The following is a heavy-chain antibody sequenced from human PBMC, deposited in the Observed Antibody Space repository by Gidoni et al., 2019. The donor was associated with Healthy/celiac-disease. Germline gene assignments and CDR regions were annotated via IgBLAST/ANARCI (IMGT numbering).Heavy chain of an antibody. J-gene: IGHJ6*02. V-gene: IGHV3-23*01. CDR2: ISGSGGST. D-gene: IGHD6-6*01. Sequence: EVQLLESGGGLVQPGGSLRLSCAASGFTFSSYAMSWVRQAPGKGLEWVSAISGSGGSTYYADSVKGRFTISRDNSKNTLYLQMNSLRAEDTAVYYCAKDLSDSSSSFTPYYYYGMDVWGQGTTVTVSS. CDR3: AKDLSDSSSSFTPYYYYGMDV. CDR1: GFTFSSYA.